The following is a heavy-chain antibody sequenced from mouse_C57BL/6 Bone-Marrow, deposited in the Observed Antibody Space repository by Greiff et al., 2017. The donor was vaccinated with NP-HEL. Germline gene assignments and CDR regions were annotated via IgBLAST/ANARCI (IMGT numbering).Heavy chain of an antibody. Sequence: EVMLVESGGGLVQPGGSLKLSCAASGFTFSDYYMYWVRQTPEKRLEWVAYISNGGGSTYYLDTVKGRFPISRDNAKNTRYLQMSRLKTEDTAMYYCARRRNYVYAMDYWGQGTSVTVSS. CDR3: ARRRNYVYAMDY. D-gene: IGHD1-1*01. J-gene: IGHJ4*01. V-gene: IGHV5-12*01. CDR1: GFTFSDYY. CDR2: ISNGGGST.